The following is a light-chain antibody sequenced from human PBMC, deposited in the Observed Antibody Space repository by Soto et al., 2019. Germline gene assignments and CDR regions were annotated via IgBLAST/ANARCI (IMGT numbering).Light chain of an antibody. J-gene: IGKJ1*01. V-gene: IGKV1-39*01. CDR3: QQSYSVPR. CDR1: RSISNY. CDR2: AAS. Sequence: DIQMTQSPSSLSASVGGRVTITCRASRSISNYLNWYQQKSGKAPRLLIYAASSLQPGVPSRFSGTGTGTAFTLTITSLQPEDSATYYCQQSYSVPRFGQGTRVDLK.